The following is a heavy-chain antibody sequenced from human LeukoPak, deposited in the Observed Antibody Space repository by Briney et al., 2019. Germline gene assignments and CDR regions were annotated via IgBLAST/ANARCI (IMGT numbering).Heavy chain of an antibody. V-gene: IGHV1-46*01. CDR2: INPSGGST. CDR1: GYTFTSYY. CDR3: ARDVVPAAIGYYYYYMDV. J-gene: IGHJ6*03. Sequence: ASVKVPCKASGYTFTSYYMHWVRQAPGQGLEWMGIINPSGGSTSYAQKFQGRVTMTRDTSTSTVYMELSSLRSEDTAVYYCARDVVPAAIGYYYYYMDVWGKGTTVTVSS. D-gene: IGHD2-2*01.